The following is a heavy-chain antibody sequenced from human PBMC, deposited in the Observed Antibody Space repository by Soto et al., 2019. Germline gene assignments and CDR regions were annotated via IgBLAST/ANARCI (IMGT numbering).Heavy chain of an antibody. D-gene: IGHD6-13*01. CDR2: MKEDGTEI. CDR1: GFAFSNSW. J-gene: IGHJ4*02. V-gene: IGHV3-7*03. CDR3: AKGSGSSWYST. Sequence: PGGSLRLSCAASGFAFSNSWMSWVRQAPGKGLEWVANMKEDGTEIWYMDSVKGRFTFSRDNSKNTLYLQMNSLRAEDTAVYYCAKGSGSSWYSTWGQGTLVTVSS.